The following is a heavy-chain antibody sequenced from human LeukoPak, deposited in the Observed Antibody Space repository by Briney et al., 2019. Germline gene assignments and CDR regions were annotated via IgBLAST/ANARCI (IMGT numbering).Heavy chain of an antibody. CDR3: ARDGATISSSSWYWGNYYYYGMDV. D-gene: IGHD6-13*01. V-gene: IGHV3-30-3*01. Sequence: PGGSLRLSCAASGFTFSSYAMHWVRQAPGKGLEWVAVISYDGSNKYYADSVKGRFTISRDNSKNTLYLQMNSLRAEDTAVYYCARDGATISSSSWYWGNYYYYGMDVWGQGTTVTVFS. CDR1: GFTFSSYA. J-gene: IGHJ6*02. CDR2: ISYDGSNK.